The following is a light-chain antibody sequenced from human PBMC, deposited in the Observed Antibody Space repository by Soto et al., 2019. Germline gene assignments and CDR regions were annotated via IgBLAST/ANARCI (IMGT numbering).Light chain of an antibody. Sequence: DIEMTQSPATLSVSPGERATLTCRASQSVSSTLAWYQQKTGQPPPLLIYGASSRRTGIPASSSSGGSGTEFIITTSSLQDEDVAVYYCQQYNNWPPTFGQGTKVDIK. V-gene: IGKV3-15*01. CDR3: QQYNNWPPT. CDR1: QSVSST. J-gene: IGKJ1*01. CDR2: GAS.